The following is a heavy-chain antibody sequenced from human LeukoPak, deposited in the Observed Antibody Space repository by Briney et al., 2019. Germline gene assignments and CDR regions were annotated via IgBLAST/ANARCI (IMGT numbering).Heavy chain of an antibody. Sequence: GASVKVSCKASGGTFSNYAISWVRQAPGQGLEWMGGIIPIYGTTNYAQKFQGRVTITTGESTSTVYLQVRSLRAEDTAVYYCARDSTTVTPYSFYYYMDVWGKGTTVTVSS. CDR1: GGTFSNYA. CDR3: ARDSTTVTPYSFYYYMDV. D-gene: IGHD4-17*01. V-gene: IGHV1-69*05. J-gene: IGHJ6*03. CDR2: IIPIYGTT.